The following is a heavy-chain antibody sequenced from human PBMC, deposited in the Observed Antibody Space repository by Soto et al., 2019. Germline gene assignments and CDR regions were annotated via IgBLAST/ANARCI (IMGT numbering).Heavy chain of an antibody. Sequence: GASVKVSCKASGYTFTGYYMHWVRQVPGQGLEWMGWINPNSGGTNYAQKFQGWVTMTRDTSISTAYMELSRLRSDDTAVYYCARGAIEAIFGVGTPPPEYYYYYMDVWGKGTTVTVSS. J-gene: IGHJ6*03. V-gene: IGHV1-2*04. CDR3: ARGAIEAIFGVGTPPPEYYYYYMDV. D-gene: IGHD3-3*01. CDR1: GYTFTGYY. CDR2: INPNSGGT.